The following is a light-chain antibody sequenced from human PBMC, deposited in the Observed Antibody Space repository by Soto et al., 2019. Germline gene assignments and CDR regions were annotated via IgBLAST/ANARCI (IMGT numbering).Light chain of an antibody. CDR1: QSVSSY. CDR2: DAS. Sequence: DIVLTQSPATLSLSPGERATLSCRASQSVSSYLAWYQQKPGQAPSLLIYDASNRATGIPARFSGSGSGTDFTLTISSLEREDFAIYYCQQRSGWYTFGQGTKLEIK. V-gene: IGKV3-11*01. J-gene: IGKJ2*01. CDR3: QQRSGWYT.